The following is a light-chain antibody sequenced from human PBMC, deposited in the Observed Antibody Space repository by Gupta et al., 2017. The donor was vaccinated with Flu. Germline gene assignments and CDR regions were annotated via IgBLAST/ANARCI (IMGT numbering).Light chain of an antibody. J-gene: IGLJ2*01. V-gene: IGLV1-51*01. CDR3: ATRDTSLSIVV. CDR1: NSNIGNNY. Sequence: QSVLAQPPSVSAVPGQKVTISCSGSNSNIGNNYVSWYQQFPGTAPKLLICENDKRPSGIPGRFSGSKPGTSATLHIAGLQTGDEADYYCATRDTSLSIVVFGGGTKLTVL. CDR2: END.